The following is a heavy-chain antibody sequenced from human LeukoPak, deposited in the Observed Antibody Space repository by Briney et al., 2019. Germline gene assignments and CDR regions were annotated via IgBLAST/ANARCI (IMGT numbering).Heavy chain of an antibody. Sequence: SETLSLTRTVSGGSISSYYWSWIRQPPGKGLEWIGYIYYSGSTNYNPSLKSRVTISVDTSKNQFSLKLSSVTAADTAVYYCASRMTSGFSYYFDYWGQGTLVTVSS. CDR1: GGSISSYY. CDR3: ASRMTSGFSYYFDY. D-gene: IGHD3-3*01. CDR2: IYYSGST. V-gene: IGHV4-59*01. J-gene: IGHJ4*02.